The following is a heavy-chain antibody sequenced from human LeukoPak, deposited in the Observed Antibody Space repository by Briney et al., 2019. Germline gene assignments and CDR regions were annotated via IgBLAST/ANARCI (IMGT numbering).Heavy chain of an antibody. V-gene: IGHV4-59*08. Sequence: SETLSLTCTVSGGSISGYYWSWIRQPPGRGLEWVGYIYYSGSTGYNPSLKSRVTISVDTSKNQFSLKLSSVTAADTAVYYCARHYYDSSGYFYQDYWGQGTLVTVSS. CDR1: GGSISGYY. D-gene: IGHD3-22*01. CDR3: ARHYYDSSGYFYQDY. CDR2: IYYSGST. J-gene: IGHJ4*02.